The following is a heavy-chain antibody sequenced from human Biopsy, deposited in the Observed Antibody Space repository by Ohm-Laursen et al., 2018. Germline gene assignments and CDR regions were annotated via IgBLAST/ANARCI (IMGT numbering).Heavy chain of an antibody. V-gene: IGHV4-59*01. D-gene: IGHD3-16*01. CDR1: RDSISNYY. CDR2: IYYTGST. Sequence: GTLSLTCPVSRDSISNYYWPWIRQSPGKGLEGIGYIYYTGSTNYNPSVKSRVTISVDTSKNQFSLKLNSVTAADTAVYFCARDSRGGHLNTTLITGKNLDSWGQGILVTVSS. CDR3: ARDSRGGHLNTTLITGKNLDS. J-gene: IGHJ4*02.